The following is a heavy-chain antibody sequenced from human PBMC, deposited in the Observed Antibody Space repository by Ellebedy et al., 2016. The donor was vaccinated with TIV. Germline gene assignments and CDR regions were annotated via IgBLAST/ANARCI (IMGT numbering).Heavy chain of an antibody. D-gene: IGHD3-3*01. CDR3: ARRGKYDFWSGYYDY. Sequence: SETLSLTCTVSGGSISNSDYHWGWIRQPPGKGLEWIGNIFYTGSTYNNPSLRSRVTIFVDTSKNQFSLKLRAVTAADTAVYYCARRGKYDFWSGYYDYWGQGALVTVSS. V-gene: IGHV4-39*01. CDR2: IFYTGST. J-gene: IGHJ4*02. CDR1: GGSISNSDYH.